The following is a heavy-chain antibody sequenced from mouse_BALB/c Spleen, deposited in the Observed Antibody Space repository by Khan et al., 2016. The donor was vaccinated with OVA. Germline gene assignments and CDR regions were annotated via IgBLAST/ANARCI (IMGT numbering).Heavy chain of an antibody. J-gene: IGHJ2*01. CDR2: ISSDSNTI. V-gene: IGHV5-17*02. D-gene: IGHD1-1*01. CDR3: ATSYFYGYYFDY. Sequence: EVELVESGGGLVQSGGSRKLSCAASGFTFTSYGMHWIRQAPEKGLEWVAYISSDSNTIYYADTVKGRFTISRDNPKNTLFLQMASLRSGYTAMYFCATSYFYGYYFDYWGQGTTLTVSS. CDR1: GFTFTSYG.